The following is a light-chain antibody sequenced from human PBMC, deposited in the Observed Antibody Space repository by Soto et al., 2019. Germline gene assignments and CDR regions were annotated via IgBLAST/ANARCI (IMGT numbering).Light chain of an antibody. CDR3: CSYAEGRYV. CDR1: TSDVGGYKL. J-gene: IGLJ1*01. Sequence: QSALTQPASVSGSPGQSITISCTGTTSDVGGYKLVSWYQQHPGKAPKLMISDATLRPSGLSTRFSGSRSGNTASLTISGSQAEDEADYSCCSYAEGRYVFGTGSKLTVL. CDR2: DAT. V-gene: IGLV2-23*01.